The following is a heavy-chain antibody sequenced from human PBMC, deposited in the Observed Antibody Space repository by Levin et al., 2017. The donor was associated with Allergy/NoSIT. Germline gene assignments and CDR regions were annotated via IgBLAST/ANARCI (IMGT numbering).Heavy chain of an antibody. D-gene: IGHD3-3*01. CDR2: IKQDGSEK. V-gene: IGHV3-7*01. CDR3: AREKSYDFWSGYYYYGMDV. J-gene: IGHJ6*02. CDR1: GFTFSSYW. Sequence: LSLTCAASGFTFSSYWMSWVRQAPGKGLEWVANIKQDGSEKYYVDSVKGRFTISRDNAKNSLYLQMNSLRAEDTAVYYCAREKSYDFWSGYYYYGMDVWGQGTTVTVSS.